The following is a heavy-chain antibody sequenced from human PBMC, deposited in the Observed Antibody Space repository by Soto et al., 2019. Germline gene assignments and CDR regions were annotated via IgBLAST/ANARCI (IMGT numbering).Heavy chain of an antibody. CDR2: IYHSGST. D-gene: IGHD6-13*01. Sequence: PSETLSLTCAVSGGSISSSNWWSWVRQPPGKGLEWIGEIYHSGSTNYNPSLKSRVTISVDKSKNQFSLKLSSVTAADTAVYYCARIRAAGTWWFDPWGQGTLVTVSS. V-gene: IGHV4-4*02. CDR1: GGSISSSNW. CDR3: ARIRAAGTWWFDP. J-gene: IGHJ5*02.